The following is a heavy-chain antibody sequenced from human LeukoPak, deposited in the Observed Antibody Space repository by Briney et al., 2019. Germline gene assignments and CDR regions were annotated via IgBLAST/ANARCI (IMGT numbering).Heavy chain of an antibody. J-gene: IGHJ5*02. CDR1: GFTFSSYG. Sequence: GGSLRLSCAASGFTFSSYGMHWVRQAPGKGLEWVAVISYDGSNKYYADSVKGRFTISRDNSKNTLYLQMNSLRAEDTAVYYCAKDYRPHSSRGFDPWGQGTLVTVSS. CDR3: AKDYRPHSSRGFDP. V-gene: IGHV3-30*18. CDR2: ISYDGSNK. D-gene: IGHD6-13*01.